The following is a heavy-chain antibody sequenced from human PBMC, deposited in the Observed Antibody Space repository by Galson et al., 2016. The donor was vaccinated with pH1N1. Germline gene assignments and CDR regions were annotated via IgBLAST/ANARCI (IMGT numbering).Heavy chain of an antibody. V-gene: IGHV3-30-3*01. CDR2: ISYNGHDQ. CDR3: AREDWSYADTYYNGMDV. D-gene: IGHD3-16*01. CDR1: GFSLDTYA. Sequence: SLRLSCAASGFSLDTYAMHWVRQVPGKGLEWVAFISYNGHDQSYADSLKGRFIISRDNSKNTLYLQLTSLRTEDTAVFYCAREDWSYADTYYNGMDVWGQGTTVTVSS. J-gene: IGHJ6*02.